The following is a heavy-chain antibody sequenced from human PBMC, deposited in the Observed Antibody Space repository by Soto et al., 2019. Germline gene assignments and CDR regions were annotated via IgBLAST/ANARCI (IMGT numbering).Heavy chain of an antibody. Sequence: QITLKESGPTLVKPTQTLTLTCTFSGFSLSTSGVGVGWIRQPPGKALEWLALIYWDDDKRYSPSLKSRLTIXXDXSXNQVVLTMTNMDPVDTATYYCAHSVSGYDYTDAFDIWGQGTMVTVSS. CDR1: GFSLSTSGVG. CDR3: AHSVSGYDYTDAFDI. D-gene: IGHD5-12*01. V-gene: IGHV2-5*02. CDR2: IYWDDDK. J-gene: IGHJ3*02.